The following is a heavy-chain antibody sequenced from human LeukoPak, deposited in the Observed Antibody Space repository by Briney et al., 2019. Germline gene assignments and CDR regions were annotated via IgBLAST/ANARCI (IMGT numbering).Heavy chain of an antibody. D-gene: IGHD6-19*01. CDR3: AKSIPTIAVAVSTRQ. V-gene: IGHV3-66*01. J-gene: IGHJ4*02. Sequence: GGSLRLSCAASGFTVSSNYMSWVRQAPGKGLEWVSVIYSGGSTYYADSVKGRFTISRDNSKNTLYLQMNSLRAEDTAVYYCAKSIPTIAVAVSTRQWGQGTLVTVSS. CDR2: IYSGGST. CDR1: GFTVSSNY.